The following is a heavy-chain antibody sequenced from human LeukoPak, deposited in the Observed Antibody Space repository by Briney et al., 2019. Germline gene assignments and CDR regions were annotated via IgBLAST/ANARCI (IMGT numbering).Heavy chain of an antibody. CDR3: VKDDGWVQYAN. V-gene: IGHV3-23*01. Sequence: GGSLRLSCAASGFTFSSYGMSWVRQAPGKGLEWVSAISGSGGSTYYADSVKGRFTISRDNAKNSLYLQMNSLRAEDTAVYYCVKDDGWVQYANWGRGTLVTVSS. J-gene: IGHJ4*02. CDR1: GFTFSSYG. CDR2: ISGSGGST. D-gene: IGHD5-24*01.